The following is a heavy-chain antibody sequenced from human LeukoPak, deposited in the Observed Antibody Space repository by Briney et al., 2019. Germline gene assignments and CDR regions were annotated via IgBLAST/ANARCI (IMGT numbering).Heavy chain of an antibody. CDR1: GFTFSSYA. V-gene: IGHV3-30-3*01. D-gene: IGHD2-15*01. Sequence: GRSLRLSCAASGFTFSSYAMHWVRQAPGKGLEWVAVISYDGSNKYYADSVKGRFTISRDNSKSTLYLQMNSLRAEDTAVYYCARDRHNGGSWDQSYDYWGQGTLVTVSS. CDR3: ARDRHNGGSWDQSYDY. CDR2: ISYDGSNK. J-gene: IGHJ4*02.